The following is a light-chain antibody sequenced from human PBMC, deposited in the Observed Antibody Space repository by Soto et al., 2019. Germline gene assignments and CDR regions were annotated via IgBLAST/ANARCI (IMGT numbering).Light chain of an antibody. J-gene: IGKJ2*01. CDR3: QQRSDWPPYT. Sequence: DIVLTQSPATLSLSPGERATLSCRASQSVTTYLAWYQQKPGQAPRLLIYDASNRATGIPARFSGSGSGTDFTLTISSLEPKDFAVYYCQQRSDWPPYTFGQGTKLEIK. CDR2: DAS. V-gene: IGKV3-11*01. CDR1: QSVTTY.